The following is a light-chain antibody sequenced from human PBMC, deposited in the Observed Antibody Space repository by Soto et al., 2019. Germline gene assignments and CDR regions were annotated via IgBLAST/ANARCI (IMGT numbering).Light chain of an antibody. V-gene: IGKV3-15*01. CDR1: QSVSSN. CDR3: QQYNNWPRWT. J-gene: IGKJ1*01. Sequence: EIVMTQSPATLSVSPGERATLSCRASQSVSSNLAWYQQKPGQAPRLHIYGESTRATGIPARFSGSGSGTEFTLTISSLQSEDFAVYYCQQYNNWPRWTFGQGTKVEIK. CDR2: GES.